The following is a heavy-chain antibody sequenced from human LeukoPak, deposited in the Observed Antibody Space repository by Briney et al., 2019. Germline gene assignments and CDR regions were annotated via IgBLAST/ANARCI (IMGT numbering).Heavy chain of an antibody. CDR1: GGSFSGYY. V-gene: IGHV4-34*01. D-gene: IGHD3-22*01. Sequence: PSETLSLTCAVYGGSFSGYYWSWIRQPPGKGLEWIGEINHSGSTNYNPSLKSRVTISVDTSKNQFSLKLSSVTAADTAVYYCSYSPDYYDSSGYLYYYYGMDVWGQGTTVTVSS. J-gene: IGHJ6*02. CDR2: INHSGST. CDR3: SYSPDYYDSSGYLYYYYGMDV.